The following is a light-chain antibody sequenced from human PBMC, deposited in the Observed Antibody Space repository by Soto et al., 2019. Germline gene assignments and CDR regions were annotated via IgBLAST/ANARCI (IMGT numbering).Light chain of an antibody. V-gene: IGKV3-11*01. J-gene: IGKJ4*01. Sequence: EIVLTQSPATLSLSPGETATLSCRASQSVSSYLGWYQQKPGQAPRLLIYDTSNRATGIPARFSGSGSGTDFTLTISSLEPEDFAVYYCQKRSTWPLTFGGGTKVEIK. CDR3: QKRSTWPLT. CDR2: DTS. CDR1: QSVSSY.